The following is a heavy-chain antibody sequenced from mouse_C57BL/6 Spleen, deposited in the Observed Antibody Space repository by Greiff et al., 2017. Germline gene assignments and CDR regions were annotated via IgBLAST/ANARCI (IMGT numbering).Heavy chain of an antibody. D-gene: IGHD1-1*01. J-gene: IGHJ4*01. CDR3: TREGYYGSSYAMDY. V-gene: IGHV5-9-1*02. CDR2: ISSGGDYI. CDR1: GFTFSSYA. Sequence: EVKLMESGEGLVKPGGSLKLSCAASGFTFSSYAMSWVRQTPEKRLEWVAYISSGGDYIYYADTVKGRFTISRDNARNTLYLQMSSLKSEDTAMYYCTREGYYGSSYAMDYWGQGTSVTVSS.